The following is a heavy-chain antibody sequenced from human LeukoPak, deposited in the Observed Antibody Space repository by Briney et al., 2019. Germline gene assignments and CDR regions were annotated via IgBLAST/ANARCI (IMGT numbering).Heavy chain of an antibody. CDR2: IYYSGST. Sequence: SETLSLTCTVSGGSISSSSYSWGWIRQPPGKGLEWIGSIYYSGSTYYNPSLKSRVTISVDTSKNQFSLKLSSVTAADTAVYYCARQAVAYYYYMDVWGKGTTVTVSS. J-gene: IGHJ6*03. CDR3: ARQAVAYYYYMDV. V-gene: IGHV4-39*01. CDR1: GGSISSSSYS. D-gene: IGHD6-19*01.